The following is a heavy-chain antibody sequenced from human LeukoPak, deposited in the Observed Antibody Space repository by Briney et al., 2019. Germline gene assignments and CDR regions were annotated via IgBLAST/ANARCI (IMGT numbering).Heavy chain of an antibody. V-gene: IGHV3-30-3*01. D-gene: IGHD2-15*01. CDR2: ISYDESNK. CDR3: ARAPWGIVVVVAATDYYYGMDV. Sequence: GGSLRLSCAASGFTFSSYAMLWVRQAPGKGLEWVAVISYDESNKYYADSVKGRFTISRDNSKNTLYLQMNSLRAEDTAVYYCARAPWGIVVVVAATDYYYGMDVWGQGTTVTVSS. CDR1: GFTFSSYA. J-gene: IGHJ6*02.